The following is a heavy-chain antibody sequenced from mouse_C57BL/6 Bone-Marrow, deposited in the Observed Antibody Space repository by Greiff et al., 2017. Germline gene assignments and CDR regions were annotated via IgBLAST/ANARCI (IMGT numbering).Heavy chain of an antibody. CDR2: IHPNSGST. CDR1: GYTFTSYW. V-gene: IGHV1-64*01. CDR3: ARELTTVVSYYAMDY. Sequence: VQLQQPGAELVKPGASVKLSCKASGYTFTSYWMHWVKQRPGQGLEWIGMIHPNSGSTNYNEKFKSKATLTVDKSSSTAYMQLSSLTSEDSAVYYCARELTTVVSYYAMDYWGQGTSVTVSS. D-gene: IGHD1-1*01. J-gene: IGHJ4*01.